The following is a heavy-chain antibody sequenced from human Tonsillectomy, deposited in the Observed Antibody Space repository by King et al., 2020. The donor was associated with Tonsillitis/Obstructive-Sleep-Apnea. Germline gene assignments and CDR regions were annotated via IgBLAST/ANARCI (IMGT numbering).Heavy chain of an antibody. CDR2: INQRGDT. CDR3: TSLVTVPVYVDR. CDR1: GGSFSDYL. D-gene: IGHD2-21*02. Sequence: VQLQQWGAGLLKPSETLSLTCAVYGGSFSDYLWTWIRQPPGRGLEWFGEINQRGDTNYNPSLRSRGTISAALSKNKFFLKLSTVTAADTAVYFCTSLVTVPVYVDRWGRGTLVTVSS. J-gene: IGHJ4*02. V-gene: IGHV4-34*01.